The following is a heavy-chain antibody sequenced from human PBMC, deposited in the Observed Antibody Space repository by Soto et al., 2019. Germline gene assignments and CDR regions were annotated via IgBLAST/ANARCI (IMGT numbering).Heavy chain of an antibody. J-gene: IGHJ6*02. CDR2: IYYSGST. Sequence: SETLSLTCTVSGGSISSGGYYWSWIRQHPGKGLEWIGYIYYSGSTYYNPSLKSRVTISVDTSKNQFSLKLSSVTAADTAVYYCARDAIKGYSSSFYGMDVWGQATTVTVSS. CDR3: ARDAIKGYSSSFYGMDV. D-gene: IGHD6-13*01. CDR1: GGSISSGGYY. V-gene: IGHV4-31*03.